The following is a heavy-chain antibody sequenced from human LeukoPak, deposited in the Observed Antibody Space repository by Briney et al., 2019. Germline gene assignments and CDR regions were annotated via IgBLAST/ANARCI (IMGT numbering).Heavy chain of an antibody. CDR2: ISSDGSHK. CDR1: GFTLTNYG. V-gene: IGHV3-33*01. Sequence: PGGSLRLSCAASGFTLTNYGIHWVRQAPGKGLEWVAFISSDGSHKYYADSVKGRLTISRDNSKNTLYLQMNSLRAEDTAVYYCARDVKDKDYYYYYMDVWGKGTMVTVSS. J-gene: IGHJ6*03. CDR3: ARDVKDKDYYYYYMDV.